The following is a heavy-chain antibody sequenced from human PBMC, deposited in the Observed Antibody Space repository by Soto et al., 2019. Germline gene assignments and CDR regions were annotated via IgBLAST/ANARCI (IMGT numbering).Heavy chain of an antibody. V-gene: IGHV1-69*13. Sequence: SVKVSCKASGGTFSSYAISWVRQAPGQGLEWMGGIIPIFGTANYAQKFQGRVTITADESTSTAYMELSSLRSEDTAVYYCAGIAAAGNDYYYYYGMDVWGQGTTVTVSS. CDR2: IIPIFGTA. CDR1: GGTFSSYA. J-gene: IGHJ6*02. CDR3: AGIAAAGNDYYYYYGMDV. D-gene: IGHD6-13*01.